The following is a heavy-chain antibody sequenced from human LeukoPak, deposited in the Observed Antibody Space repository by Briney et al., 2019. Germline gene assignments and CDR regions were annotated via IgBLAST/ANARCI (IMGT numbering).Heavy chain of an antibody. D-gene: IGHD3-10*01. V-gene: IGHV3-53*01. Sequence: GSLILSCAASGFTFSSYWMHWVRQAPGKGLEWVSVIYSGGSTYYADSVKGRFTISRDNSKNTLYLQTNSLRAEDTAVYYCARESKVLNGQNYHLLRNEVWGQRTPVNRLF. CDR3: ARESKVLNGQNYHLLRNEV. J-gene: IGHJ4*03. CDR2: IYSGGST. CDR1: GFTFSSYW.